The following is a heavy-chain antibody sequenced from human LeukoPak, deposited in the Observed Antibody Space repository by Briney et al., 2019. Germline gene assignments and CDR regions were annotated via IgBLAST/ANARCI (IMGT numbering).Heavy chain of an antibody. J-gene: IGHJ4*02. V-gene: IGHV4-59*08. Sequence: SETLSLTCTVSGGSISSYYWSWIRQPPGKGLEWIGYIYYSGSTNYNPSLKSRVTISVDTSKNQFSLKLSSVTAADTAVYYCASLGYCSSTSCYTRPPDWGQGTLVTVSS. D-gene: IGHD2-2*02. CDR1: GGSISSYY. CDR2: IYYSGST. CDR3: ASLGYCSSTSCYTRPPD.